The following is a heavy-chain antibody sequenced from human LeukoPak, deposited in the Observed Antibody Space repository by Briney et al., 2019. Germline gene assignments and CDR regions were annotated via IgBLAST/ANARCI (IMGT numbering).Heavy chain of an antibody. V-gene: IGHV4-4*07. CDR2: IYTSGST. J-gene: IGHJ4*02. CDR3: ARERYYYDSSGPTDY. CDR1: GGSISGYY. Sequence: KASETLSLTCTVSGGSISGYYWNWIRQPAGKGLEWIGRIYTSGSTNYNPSLKSRVTISVDTSKNQFSLKLSSVTAADTAVYYCARERYYYDSSGPTDYWGQGTLVTVSS. D-gene: IGHD3-22*01.